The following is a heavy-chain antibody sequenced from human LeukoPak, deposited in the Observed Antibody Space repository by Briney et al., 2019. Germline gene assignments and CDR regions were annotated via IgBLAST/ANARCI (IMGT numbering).Heavy chain of an antibody. D-gene: IGHD1-26*01. CDR3: ARDLSGSYGIDY. CDR1: GGTFSSYA. Sequence: SVKVSCKASGGTFSSYAISWVRQAPGQGLEWMGGIIPIFGAANYAQKFQGRVTITADESTSTAYMELSSLRSEDTAVYYCARDLSGSYGIDYWGQGTLVTVSS. V-gene: IGHV1-69*13. J-gene: IGHJ4*02. CDR2: IIPIFGAA.